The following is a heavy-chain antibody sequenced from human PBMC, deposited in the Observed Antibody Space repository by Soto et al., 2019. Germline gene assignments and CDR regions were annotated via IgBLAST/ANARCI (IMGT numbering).Heavy chain of an antibody. CDR3: AREQADIVATRPYYYYGMDV. CDR1: GFTFRSFT. Sequence: PGGSLRLSCAASGFTFRSFTMNWVRQAPGKGLEWVSSISSSSSYIYYADSVKGRFTISRDNAKNSLYLQMNSLRAEDTAVYYCAREQADIVATRPYYYYGMDVWGQGTTVTVSS. CDR2: ISSSSSYI. D-gene: IGHD5-12*01. J-gene: IGHJ6*02. V-gene: IGHV3-21*01.